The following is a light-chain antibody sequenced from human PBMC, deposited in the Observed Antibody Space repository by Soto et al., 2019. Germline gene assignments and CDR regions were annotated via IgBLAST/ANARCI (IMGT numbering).Light chain of an antibody. V-gene: IGKV1-39*01. CDR2: AAS. CDR1: QSISSY. CDR3: QQSYSTPPT. J-gene: IGKJ1*01. Sequence: DIQMTQSPSSLSASVGDRVIITCRASQSISSYLNWYRQKPGKAPKLLIYAASSLQSGVPSRFSGSGSGTDFTLTISSLQPEDFATYYCQQSYSTPPTFGQGTKVEIK.